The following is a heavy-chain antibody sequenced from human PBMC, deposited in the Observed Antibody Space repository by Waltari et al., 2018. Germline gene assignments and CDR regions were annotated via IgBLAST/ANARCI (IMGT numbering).Heavy chain of an antibody. CDR1: GYTLPPYY. V-gene: IGHV1-2*06. D-gene: IGHD2-2*01. CDR3: ARESAFSTSWYPGFDP. Sequence: QVQLVQSGAEGKKPGASVKVSCKASGYTLPPYYMHWVRQAPGQGLEGIGRINPNSGDTNYARKFQDRVTMTRDTSVNTAYMVVGRLTSDDTAVYFCARESAFSTSWYPGFDPWGQGTLVTVAS. CDR2: INPNSGDT. J-gene: IGHJ5*02.